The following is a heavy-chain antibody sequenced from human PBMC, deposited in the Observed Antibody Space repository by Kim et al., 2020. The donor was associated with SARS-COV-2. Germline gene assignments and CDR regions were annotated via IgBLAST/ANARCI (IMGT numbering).Heavy chain of an antibody. D-gene: IGHD3-10*01. CDR2: IIPIFGTA. Sequence: PSVKVSCKASGGTFSSYAISWVRQAPGQGLEWMGGIIPIFGTANYAQKFQGRVTITADESTSTAYMELSSLRSEDTAVYYCASTMVRGVINSVYYYGMDVWGQGTTVTVSS. CDR1: GGTFSSYA. CDR3: ASTMVRGVINSVYYYGMDV. J-gene: IGHJ6*02. V-gene: IGHV1-69*13.